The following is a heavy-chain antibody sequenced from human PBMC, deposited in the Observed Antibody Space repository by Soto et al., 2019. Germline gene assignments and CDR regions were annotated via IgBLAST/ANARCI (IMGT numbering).Heavy chain of an antibody. CDR2: IYYRGSA. CDR3: ARGAVLVPAANYFDY. Sequence: SETLSLTCTVSGGSINPYYWSWFRQPPGKGLEWIGSIYYRGSANSNPSLKSRLTISVDTSKNQFSLKLSSVTAADTAVYYCARGAVLVPAANYFDYWGQGTLVTVSS. CDR1: GGSINPYY. D-gene: IGHD2-2*01. V-gene: IGHV4-59*12. J-gene: IGHJ4*02.